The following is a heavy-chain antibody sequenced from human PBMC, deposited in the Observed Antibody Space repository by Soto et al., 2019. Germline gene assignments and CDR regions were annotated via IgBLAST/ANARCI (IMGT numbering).Heavy chain of an antibody. V-gene: IGHV4-39*01. D-gene: IGHD6-13*01. Sequence: SETLSLTCTVSGGSISSSSYYWGWIRQPPGKGLEWIGSIYYSGSTYYNPSLKSRVTISVDTSKNQFSLKLSSVTTADTAVYYCARHQSHSSSYVDPWGQGTLVTVSS. CDR3: ARHQSHSSSYVDP. CDR2: IYYSGST. CDR1: GGSISSSSYY. J-gene: IGHJ5*02.